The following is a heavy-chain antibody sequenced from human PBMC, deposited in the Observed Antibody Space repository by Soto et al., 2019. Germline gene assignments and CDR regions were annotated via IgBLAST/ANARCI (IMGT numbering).Heavy chain of an antibody. J-gene: IGHJ4*02. D-gene: IGHD3-16*01. V-gene: IGHV4-59*08. CDR1: GGSISSYY. CDR2: NYYSGST. Sequence: PSETLSLTCTVSGGSISSYYWSWIRQPPGKGLEWIGNNYYSGSTIYNPSLKSRVTISVDTSRNQFSLKLSSLTAADTAVYYCARHDPWGPLDYWGQGTLVTVSS. CDR3: ARHDPWGPLDY.